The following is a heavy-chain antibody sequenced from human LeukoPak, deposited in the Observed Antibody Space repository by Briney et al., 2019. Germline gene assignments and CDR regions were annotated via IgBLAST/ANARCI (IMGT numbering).Heavy chain of an antibody. J-gene: IGHJ4*02. CDR2: ISSSSSYI. Sequence: GGSLRLSCAASGFIYRKYWMKWVRQAPGKGLEWVSSISSSSSYIYYADSVKGRFTISRDNAKNSLYLQMNSLRAEDTAVYYCASGSSWSRGPYYFDYWGQGTLVTVSS. CDR1: GFIYRKYW. CDR3: ASGSSWSRGPYYFDY. D-gene: IGHD6-13*01. V-gene: IGHV3-21*01.